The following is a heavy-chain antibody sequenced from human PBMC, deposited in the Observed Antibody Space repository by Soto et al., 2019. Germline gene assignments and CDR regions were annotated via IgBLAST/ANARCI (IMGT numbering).Heavy chain of an antibody. CDR3: ATAYDFWTATGPNFDS. V-gene: IGHV3-30*04. J-gene: IGHJ4*02. CDR1: AVSGFTFSNYA. CDR2: ISYDGRNQ. D-gene: IGHD3-3*01. Sequence: GGSLRLSCAGSAVSGFTFSNYAVHWVRQAPGKGLEWVAVISYDGRNQDYADSVKGRFTISRDNSKNTLYLQLNNLRAEDTAVYYCATAYDFWTATGPNFDSWGQGPLVTVS.